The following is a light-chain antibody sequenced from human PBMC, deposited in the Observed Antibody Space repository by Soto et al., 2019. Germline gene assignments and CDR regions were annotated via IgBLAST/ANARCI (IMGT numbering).Light chain of an antibody. CDR3: QQYGSSPRT. J-gene: IGKJ1*01. CDR1: QSVSSN. Sequence: EVVMTQSPATLSVSPGERATLSCRASQSVSSNLAWYQQKPGQAPRLLIHGTSTRATGVPARFSGSGSGTESTLIISSLQSEDFAVYYCQQYGSSPRTFGQGTKVDIK. V-gene: IGKV3-15*01. CDR2: GTS.